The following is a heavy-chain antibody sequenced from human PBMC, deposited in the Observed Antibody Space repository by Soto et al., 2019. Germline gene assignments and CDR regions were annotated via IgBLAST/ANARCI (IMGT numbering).Heavy chain of an antibody. CDR3: ANPSAYYFGLGSHDEASDM. Sequence: GFLLLTCSASGFMFSGFGMHWVRQAPGKGLQWVAGISKDGSKKYYGDSVKGRFTISRDNSRKTLYLQMNGLRAEDAAVYYCANPSAYYFGLGSHDEASDMWGQGTAVTV. CDR1: GFMFSGFG. J-gene: IGHJ3*02. V-gene: IGHV3-30*18. D-gene: IGHD3-10*01. CDR2: ISKDGSKK.